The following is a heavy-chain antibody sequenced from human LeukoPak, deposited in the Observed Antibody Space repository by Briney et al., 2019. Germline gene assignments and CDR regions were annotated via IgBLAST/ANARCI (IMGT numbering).Heavy chain of an antibody. CDR2: INNDGRDT. D-gene: IGHD7-27*01. V-gene: IGHV3-74*01. CDR3: ARNNWGIDD. CDR1: GFKFSNHW. Sequence: GGSLRLSCAASGFKFSNHWMHWVRQSPGKGLVWVARINNDGRDTRHAGSVEGRFTISRGNAENTLYLQMNSLRVEDTAMYFCARNNWGIDDWGQGTLVTVSS. J-gene: IGHJ4*02.